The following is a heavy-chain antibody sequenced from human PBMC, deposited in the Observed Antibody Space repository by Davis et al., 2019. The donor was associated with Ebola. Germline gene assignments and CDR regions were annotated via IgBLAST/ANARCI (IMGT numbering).Heavy chain of an antibody. CDR2: IYYSGST. CDR1: GFTFSRYS. V-gene: IGHV4-59*06. Sequence: MPGGSLRLSCAASGFTFSRYSMNWIRQPPGKGLEWIGYIYYSGSTYYNPSLKSRVTISVDTSKNQFSLKLSSVTAADTAVYYCARDRYCSSTSCYLHGMDVWGQGTTVTVSS. CDR3: ARDRYCSSTSCYLHGMDV. D-gene: IGHD2-2*01. J-gene: IGHJ6*02.